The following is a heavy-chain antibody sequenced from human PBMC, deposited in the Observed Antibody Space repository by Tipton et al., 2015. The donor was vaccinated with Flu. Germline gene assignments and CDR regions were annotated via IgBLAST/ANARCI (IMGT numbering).Heavy chain of an antibody. J-gene: IGHJ4*02. D-gene: IGHD6-13*01. CDR1: GGSFSGYY. Sequence: TLSLTCAVYGGSFSGYYWSWIRQHPGEGLEWIGYIYNGGSPAYNSSLKSRVSISIDTSKNQFSLNMRSVTAADTAVYYCARVGWQQPSPYYWGQGTSVTVSS. CDR3: ARVGWQQPSPYY. V-gene: IGHV4-34*09. CDR2: IYNGGSP.